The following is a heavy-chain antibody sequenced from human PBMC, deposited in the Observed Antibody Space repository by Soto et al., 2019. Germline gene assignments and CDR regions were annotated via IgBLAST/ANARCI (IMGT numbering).Heavy chain of an antibody. Sequence: EVQLVESGGGLVQPGGSLRLSCAASGFTVSSNYMNWVRQAPGKGLEWISVIYSGGSTYYLDSVKGRFTISRDNSKNTLYLQMNSLRAEDTAVYYWARWPGVVSWYFDLWGRGTLVSVSS. J-gene: IGHJ2*01. D-gene: IGHD2-15*01. CDR1: GFTVSSNY. CDR2: IYSGGST. V-gene: IGHV3-66*01. CDR3: ARWPGVVSWYFDL.